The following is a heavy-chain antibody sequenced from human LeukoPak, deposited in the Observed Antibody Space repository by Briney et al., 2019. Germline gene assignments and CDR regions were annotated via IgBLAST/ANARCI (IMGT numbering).Heavy chain of an antibody. D-gene: IGHD3-9*01. CDR1: GFSVSSKY. Sequence: PGGSLRLSCAASGFSVSSKYMTWVRQAPGKGLEWVSGISWNSGSIGYADSVKGRFTISRDNAKNSLYLQMNSRRAEDMALYYCAKGSRSLTGGNWFDPWGQGTLVTVSS. CDR2: ISWNSGSI. V-gene: IGHV3-9*03. J-gene: IGHJ5*02. CDR3: AKGSRSLTGGNWFDP.